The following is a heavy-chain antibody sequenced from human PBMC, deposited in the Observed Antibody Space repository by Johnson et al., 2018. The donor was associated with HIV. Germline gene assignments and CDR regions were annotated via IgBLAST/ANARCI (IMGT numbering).Heavy chain of an antibody. J-gene: IGHJ3*02. V-gene: IGHV3-15*01. CDR2: IKSKTDGGTT. CDR3: AKDHDSVLGYYYDSSGDSEREAFDI. D-gene: IGHD3-22*01. CDR1: GFTFSNAW. Sequence: VQLVESGGGLVKPGGSLRLSCAASGFTFSNAWMSWVRQAPGKGLEWVGRIKSKTDGGTTDYAAPVKGRFTISRDDSKHTPYLQMNSLRAEDTAVYYCAKDHDSVLGYYYDSSGDSEREAFDIWGQGTMVTVSS.